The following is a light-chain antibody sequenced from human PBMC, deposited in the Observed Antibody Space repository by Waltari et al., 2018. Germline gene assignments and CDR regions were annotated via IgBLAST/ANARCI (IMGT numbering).Light chain of an antibody. Sequence: DIQMTQSPSSLPASVGDRVTTPCRASQRISYWLAWYQQKPGKAPKLLVYKASSLETGVPSRFSGSVSGTEYTLTISSLQPDDFATYYCQQYNTYPATFGQGTKVEIK. CDR2: KAS. CDR3: QQYNTYPAT. V-gene: IGKV1-5*03. CDR1: QRISYW. J-gene: IGKJ2*01.